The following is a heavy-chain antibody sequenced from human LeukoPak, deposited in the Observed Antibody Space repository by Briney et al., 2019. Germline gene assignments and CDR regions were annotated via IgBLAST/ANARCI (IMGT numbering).Heavy chain of an antibody. J-gene: IGHJ4*02. V-gene: IGHV1-18*01. CDR2: NSAYNGNT. D-gene: IGHD6-19*01. CDR1: GYTFTSYG. CDR3: ARDPWAIAVAGTDDFAY. Sequence: ASVTVSCKASGYTFTSYGISWLRQAPGQGLEWMGWNSAYNGNTNYAQKLQGRVTMTTDTSTSTAYMELRSLRSDDTAVYSCARDPWAIAVAGTDDFAYWGQGNLVTVSS.